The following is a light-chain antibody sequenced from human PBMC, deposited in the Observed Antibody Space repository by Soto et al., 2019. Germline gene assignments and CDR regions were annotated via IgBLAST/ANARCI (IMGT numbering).Light chain of an antibody. Sequence: DIQMTQSPSTLSASVGDSVTITCRASQSISSWFAWYQQKPGRAPKLLGYKASSLESGVPSRFSGSGSGTECTLTISSLQPDDFATYYCQQYNDYPYTFGQGTTLELK. CDR3: QQYNDYPYT. J-gene: IGKJ2*01. CDR2: KAS. CDR1: QSISSW. V-gene: IGKV1-5*03.